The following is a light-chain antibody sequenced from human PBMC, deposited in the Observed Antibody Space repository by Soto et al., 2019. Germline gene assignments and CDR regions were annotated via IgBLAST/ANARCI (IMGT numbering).Light chain of an antibody. CDR3: QTWGTGIHVV. CDR2: LDSDGSH. CDR1: SGHNSYA. V-gene: IGLV4-69*01. J-gene: IGLJ2*01. Sequence: QSVLTQSPSASASLGASVKLTCTLSSGHNSYAIAWHQQQPEKGPRYLMKLDSDGSHTKGDAIPDRFSGSSSGAERYLTISSLQSEDEADYYCQTWGTGIHVVFGGGTKVTVL.